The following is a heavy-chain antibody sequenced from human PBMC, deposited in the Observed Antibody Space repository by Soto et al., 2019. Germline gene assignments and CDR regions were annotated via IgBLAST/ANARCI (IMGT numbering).Heavy chain of an antibody. J-gene: IGHJ5*02. CDR3: ARHGFYGDYSSSSFHP. D-gene: IGHD4-17*01. Sequence: GESLKISCKGSGYSFTNYWIAWVRQMPGKGLEYMGIIYPSDSDTRYSPSFQGQVTISVDKSINTAYLQWSSLKASDTAIYYCARHGFYGDYSSSSFHPWGPGTLVTVSS. CDR1: GYSFTNYW. CDR2: IYPSDSDT. V-gene: IGHV5-51*01.